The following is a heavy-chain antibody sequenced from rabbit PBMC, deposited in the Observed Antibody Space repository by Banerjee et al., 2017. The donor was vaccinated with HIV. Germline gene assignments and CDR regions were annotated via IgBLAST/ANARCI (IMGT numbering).Heavy chain of an antibody. CDR2: IYPDFGIR. J-gene: IGHJ4*01. Sequence: ELVESGGGLVQPGESLKLSCKASGIDFSNYGISWVRQAPGKGPEWIAYIYPDFGIRNYANSVRGRVTISSDNAQNTVFLQMTSLTASDTATYFCARGGVGDVGYAAMPLWGPGTLVTVS. D-gene: IGHD3-3*01. CDR3: ARGGVGDVGYAAMPL. V-gene: IGHV1S47*01. CDR1: GIDFSNYG.